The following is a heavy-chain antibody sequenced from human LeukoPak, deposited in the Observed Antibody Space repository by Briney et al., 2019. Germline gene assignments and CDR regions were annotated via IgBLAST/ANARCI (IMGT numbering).Heavy chain of an antibody. J-gene: IGHJ5*02. CDR2: IYTSGST. D-gene: IGHD2-15*01. V-gene: IGHV4-4*09. Sequence: SETLSLTCTVSGGSISSYYWSWIRQPPGKGLEWIGYIYTSGSTNYNPSLKSRVTISVDTSKNQFSLKLSSVTAADTAVYYCARQSRLLNWFDPWGQGTLVTVSS. CDR3: ARQSRLLNWFDP. CDR1: GGSISSYY.